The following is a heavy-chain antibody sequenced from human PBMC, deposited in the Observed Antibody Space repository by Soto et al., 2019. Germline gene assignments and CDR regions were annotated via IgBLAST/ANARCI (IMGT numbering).Heavy chain of an antibody. CDR1: GDSVSSDITS. Sequence: SQTLSLTCAISGDSVSSDITSWNWIRQSPSRGLEWLGRTYYRSKWFHDYAASVKSRITINPDTSKNQFSLELNSMTPEDTAVYYCARGNALDVWGQGTVVTISS. V-gene: IGHV6-1*01. CDR2: TYYRSKWFH. CDR3: ARGNALDV. J-gene: IGHJ3*01. D-gene: IGHD3-10*01.